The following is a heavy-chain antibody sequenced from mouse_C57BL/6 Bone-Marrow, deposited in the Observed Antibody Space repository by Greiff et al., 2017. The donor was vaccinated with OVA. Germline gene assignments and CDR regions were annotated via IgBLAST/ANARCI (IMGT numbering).Heavy chain of an antibody. CDR3: ARFFITTVVAFDY. CDR2: IHPNSGST. CDR1: GYTFTSYW. V-gene: IGHV1-64*01. J-gene: IGHJ2*01. Sequence: QVQLKQSGAELVKPGASVKLSCKASGYTFTSYWMHWVKQRPGQGLEWIGMIHPNSGSTNYNEKFKSKATLTVDKSSSTAYMQLSSLTSEDSAVYYCARFFITTVVAFDYWGQGTTLTVSS. D-gene: IGHD1-1*01.